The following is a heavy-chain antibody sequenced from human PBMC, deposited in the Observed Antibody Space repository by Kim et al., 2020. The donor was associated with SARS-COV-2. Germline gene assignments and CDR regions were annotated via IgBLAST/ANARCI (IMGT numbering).Heavy chain of an antibody. CDR2: ISSRAFGATP. CDR3: TRNSVAVHFDY. D-gene: IGHD3-10*01. CDR1: GFTFVDYA. J-gene: IGHJ4*02. V-gene: IGHV3-49*03. Sequence: GGSLRLSCSGSGFTFVDYALSWFRQAPGKGREGVGFISSRAFGATPQYAASGRGRFTISRDDSRNIAYLQMNSLETEGTAVYYCTRNSVAVHFDYWGQGRLVTVSS.